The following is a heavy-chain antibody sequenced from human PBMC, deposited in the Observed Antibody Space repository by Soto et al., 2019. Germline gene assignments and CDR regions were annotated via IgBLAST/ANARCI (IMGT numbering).Heavy chain of an antibody. D-gene: IGHD3-9*01. Sequence: SETVSLTCTVSGGSISSGDYYWSWIRQPPGKGLEWIGYIYYSGSTYYNPSLKSRVTISVDTSKNQFSLKLSSVTAADTAGYYCASQTGYYDILTGWVNWFDPWGQGTLVTVSS. CDR2: IYYSGST. CDR1: GGSISSGDYY. J-gene: IGHJ5*02. CDR3: ASQTGYYDILTGWVNWFDP. V-gene: IGHV4-30-4*01.